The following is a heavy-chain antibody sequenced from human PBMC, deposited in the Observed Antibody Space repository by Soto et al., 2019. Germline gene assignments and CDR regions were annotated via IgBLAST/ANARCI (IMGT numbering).Heavy chain of an antibody. CDR2: IYYSGGT. CDR1: GGSISSGDYY. CDR3: AWYNADYERNWFDP. V-gene: IGHV4-30-4*01. Sequence: PSETLSLTCTVSGGSISSGDYYWSWIRQPPGKGLEWIGYIYYSGGTYYNPSLKSRVTISVDTSKNQFSLKLSSVTAADTAVYYCAWYNADYERNWFDPWGQGTLVTVSS. J-gene: IGHJ5*02. D-gene: IGHD1-20*01.